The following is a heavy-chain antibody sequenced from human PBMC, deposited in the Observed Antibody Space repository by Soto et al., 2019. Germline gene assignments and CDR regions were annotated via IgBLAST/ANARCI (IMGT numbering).Heavy chain of an antibody. CDR3: ARSITIFGVAPGWFDP. Sequence: SETLSLTCTVSGGSISSSSYYWGWIRQPPGKGLEWIGSIYYSGSTYYNPSLKSRVTISVDTSKNQFSLKLSSVTAADTAVYYCARSITIFGVAPGWFDPWGQGTLVTVSS. CDR1: GGSISSSSYY. D-gene: IGHD3-3*01. V-gene: IGHV4-39*01. CDR2: IYYSGST. J-gene: IGHJ5*02.